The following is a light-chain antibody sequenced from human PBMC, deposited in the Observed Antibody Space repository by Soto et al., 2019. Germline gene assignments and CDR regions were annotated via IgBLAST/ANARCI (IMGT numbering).Light chain of an antibody. CDR1: QSLFYSPRNRSY. V-gene: IGKV4-1*01. Sequence: DIVLTQSPDSLALSLGERATINCKSSQSLFYSPRNRSYLGGFQQKQGQPPRLLIYWASSREPGVPDRFSGSESGTDFTLTISSLQAEDVAVYYCQQYFSTPPLTFGGGTKVEIK. CDR3: QQYFSTPPLT. J-gene: IGKJ4*01. CDR2: WAS.